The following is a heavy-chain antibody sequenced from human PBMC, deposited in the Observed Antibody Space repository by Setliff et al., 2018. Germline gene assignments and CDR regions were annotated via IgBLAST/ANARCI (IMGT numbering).Heavy chain of an antibody. CDR2: ISSSVSLI. J-gene: IGHJ4*02. Sequence: LSLTCTVSGGSISSESYYWGWVRQTPGKGLEWVAYISSSVSLIYYPDSVRGRFTISRDGAKNSVSLQMNSLRAEDTAVYYCSTKGVPGTGGQGTLVTVSS. D-gene: IGHD6-19*01. V-gene: IGHV3-11*01. CDR3: STKGVPGT. CDR1: GGSISSESYY.